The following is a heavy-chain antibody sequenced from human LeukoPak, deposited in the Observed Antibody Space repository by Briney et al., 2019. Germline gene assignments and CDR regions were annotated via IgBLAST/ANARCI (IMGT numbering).Heavy chain of an antibody. Sequence: SETLSLTCAVSGGSISSCGYSWSWIRQPPGKGLEWIGYIYHSGSTYYNPSLKSRVTISVDRSKNQFSLKLSSVTAADTAVYYCARGGYYYDSSGYPYYFDYWGEGTLVTVSS. J-gene: IGHJ4*02. D-gene: IGHD3-22*01. CDR1: GGSISSCGYS. CDR3: ARGGYYYDSSGYPYYFDY. CDR2: IYHSGST. V-gene: IGHV4-30-2*01.